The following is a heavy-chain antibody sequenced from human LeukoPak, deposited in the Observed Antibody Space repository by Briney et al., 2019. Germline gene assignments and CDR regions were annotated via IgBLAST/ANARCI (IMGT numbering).Heavy chain of an antibody. CDR2: IDTNTGDT. CDR3: ASEAFCAGGRRYVHRVAS. CDR1: GYTFTAYY. D-gene: IGHD2-8*02. V-gene: IGHV1-2*02. J-gene: IGHJ4*02. Sequence: ASVKVSCKASGYTFTAYYMHWVRQAPGQGLEWMGWIDTNTGDTKYAQKFQGRVTITRDTSIGTMYMELSRLTSDDTAIYYCASEAFCAGGRRYVHRVASWGPGTLVTVSS.